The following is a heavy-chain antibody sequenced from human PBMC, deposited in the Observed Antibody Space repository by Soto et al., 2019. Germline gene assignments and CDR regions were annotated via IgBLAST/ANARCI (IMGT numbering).Heavy chain of an antibody. Sequence: XDSLKISCKCSGNSFTSYWISLVRQMPGKGLEWMGRIDPSDSYTNYSPSFQGHVTISADKSISTAYLQWSSLKASDTAMYYCARPERSAIRFDPWGQGTLVTVPS. V-gene: IGHV5-10-1*01. CDR2: IDPSDSYT. J-gene: IGHJ5*02. CDR1: GNSFTSYW. CDR3: ARPERSAIRFDP.